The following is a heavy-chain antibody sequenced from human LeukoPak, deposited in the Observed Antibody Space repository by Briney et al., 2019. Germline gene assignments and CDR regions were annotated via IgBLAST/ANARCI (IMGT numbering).Heavy chain of an antibody. Sequence: GASVKVSCKASGYTFTSYYMHWARQAPGQGLEWMGGIIPIFGTAKYAQKFQGRVTITAVESISTAFMELTSLRSEDTAVYYCARGWLAETTVVTPYNYWGQGTLVTVSS. CDR3: ARGWLAETTVVTPYNY. J-gene: IGHJ4*02. V-gene: IGHV1-69*13. CDR2: IIPIFGTA. D-gene: IGHD4-23*01. CDR1: GYTFTSYY.